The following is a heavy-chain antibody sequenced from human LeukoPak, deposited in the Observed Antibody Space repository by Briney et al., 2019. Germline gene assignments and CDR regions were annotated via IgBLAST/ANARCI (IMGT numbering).Heavy chain of an antibody. CDR1: GYTFTSYG. CDR3: ARDPPGGITPAGTFDY. Sequence: ASVKVSCKASGYTFTSYGISWVRQAPGQGLEWMGWISAYSGNTQYAQNFQGRVTMTTDTSTSTAYMELRSLRSDETAAYYCARDPPGGITPAGTFDYWGQGTLVTVSP. J-gene: IGHJ4*02. CDR2: ISAYSGNT. D-gene: IGHD6-13*01. V-gene: IGHV1-18*01.